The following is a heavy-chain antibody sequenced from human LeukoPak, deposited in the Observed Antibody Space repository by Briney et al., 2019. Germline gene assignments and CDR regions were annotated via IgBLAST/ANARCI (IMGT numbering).Heavy chain of an antibody. CDR1: GFTFSSYE. J-gene: IGHJ4*02. Sequence: GGSLRLSCAASGFTFSSYEMNWVRQAPGKWLEWVSSISSGGITIYYADSVKGRFTISRDNAKNSLYLQMNSLRVEDTAVYYCARVGVFSSSWLLYWGQGTPVTVSS. D-gene: IGHD6-13*01. V-gene: IGHV3-48*03. CDR3: ARVGVFSSSWLLY. CDR2: ISSGGITI.